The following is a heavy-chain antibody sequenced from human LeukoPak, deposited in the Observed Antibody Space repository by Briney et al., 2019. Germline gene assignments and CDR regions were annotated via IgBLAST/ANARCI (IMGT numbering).Heavy chain of an antibody. J-gene: IGHJ3*02. CDR2: IYYSGST. CDR1: GGSISSYY. V-gene: IGHV4-59*08. D-gene: IGHD6-19*01. CDR3: ARLRRAGAPTFPYDAFDI. Sequence: SETLSLTCTVSGGSISSYYWSWIRQPPGKGLEWTGYIYYSGSTNYNPSLKSRVTISVDTSKNQFSLKLSSVTAADTAVYYCARLRRAGAPTFPYDAFDIWGQGTMVTVSS.